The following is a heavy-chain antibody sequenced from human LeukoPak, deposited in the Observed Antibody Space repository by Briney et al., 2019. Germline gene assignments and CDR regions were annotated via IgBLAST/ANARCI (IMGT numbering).Heavy chain of an antibody. J-gene: IGHJ4*02. V-gene: IGHV1-69*13. Sequence: SVKVSCKASGGTFSSYAISWVRQAPGQGLEWMGGIIPIFGTANYAQKFQGRVTITADESTRTAYMELSSLRSDDTAVYYCAREANLAYCSGGRCYPEALGYWGQGTLVTVSS. D-gene: IGHD2-15*01. CDR3: AREANLAYCSGGRCYPEALGY. CDR2: IIPIFGTA. CDR1: GGTFSSYA.